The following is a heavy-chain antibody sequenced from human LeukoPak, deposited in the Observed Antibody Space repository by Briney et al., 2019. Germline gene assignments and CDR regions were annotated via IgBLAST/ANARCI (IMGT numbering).Heavy chain of an antibody. D-gene: IGHD2-15*01. V-gene: IGHV1-2*04. CDR1: GYTFTGYY. CDR2: INPNSGGT. CDR3: ARDTVWGYSDYYYGMDV. Sequence: ASVTVSCKASGYTFTGYYMHWVRQAPGQGLEWMGWINPNSGGTNYAQKFQGWVTMTRDTSISTAYMELSRLRSDDTAVYYCARDTVWGYSDYYYGMDVWGKGTTVTVSS. J-gene: IGHJ6*04.